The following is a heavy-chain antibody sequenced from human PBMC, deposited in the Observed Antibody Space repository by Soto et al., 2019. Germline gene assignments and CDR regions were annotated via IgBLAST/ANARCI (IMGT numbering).Heavy chain of an antibody. Sequence: QTRSLACASSWYSVSTNSAAWNWIRQSPSRGLEWLGRTYYRSKWYNDYAVSVKSRITINPDTSKNQFSLQLNSVTPEDTAVYYCARMNGYNHYFDYWGQGTLVTAPQ. J-gene: IGHJ4*02. CDR2: TYYRSKWYN. D-gene: IGHD5-12*01. V-gene: IGHV6-1*01. CDR3: ARMNGYNHYFDY. CDR1: WYSVSTNSAA.